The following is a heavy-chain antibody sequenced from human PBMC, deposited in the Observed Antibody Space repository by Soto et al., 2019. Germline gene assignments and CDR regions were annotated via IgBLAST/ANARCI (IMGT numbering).Heavy chain of an antibody. CDR1: GGSISSNNYY. D-gene: IGHD3-3*01. Sequence: PSETLSLTCTVSGGSISSNNYYWGWHRQPPGKGREWIGYIYYSGSTNYNPSLKSRVTISVDTSKNQFSLKLSSVTAADTAVYYCARGRYDFWSGDYYYYYMDVWGKGTTVTVSS. J-gene: IGHJ6*03. CDR3: ARGRYDFWSGDYYYYYMDV. V-gene: IGHV4-61*05. CDR2: IYYSGST.